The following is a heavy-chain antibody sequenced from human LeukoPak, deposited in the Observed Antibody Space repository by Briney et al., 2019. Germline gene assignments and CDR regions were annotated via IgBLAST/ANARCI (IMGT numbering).Heavy chain of an antibody. D-gene: IGHD3-16*01. CDR3: AREQWGSSRAIDY. CDR2: TYYRSKWYN. CDR1: GDSLSSNSAA. J-gene: IGHJ4*02. Sequence: SQTLSLTCALSGDSLSSNSAAWDWVRQSPSRGLEWLGRTYYRSKWYNDYAVSVKSRITINPDTSKNQFSLQLNSVTPEDTAVYYCAREQWGSSRAIDYWGQGTLVTVSS. V-gene: IGHV6-1*01.